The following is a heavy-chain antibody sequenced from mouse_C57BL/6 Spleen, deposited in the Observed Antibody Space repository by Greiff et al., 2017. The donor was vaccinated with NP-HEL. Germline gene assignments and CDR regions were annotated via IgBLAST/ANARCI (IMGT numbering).Heavy chain of an antibody. CDR2: ISDGGSYT. D-gene: IGHD1-1*01. V-gene: IGHV5-4*01. CDR1: GFTFSSYA. CDR3: AREDYGSVYAMDY. J-gene: IGHJ4*01. Sequence: EVKVVESGGGLVKPGGSLKLSCAASGFTFSSYAMSWVRQTPEKRLEWVATISDGGSYTYYPDNVKGRFTISRDNAKNNLYLQMSHLKSEDTAMYYCAREDYGSVYAMDYWGQGTSVTVSS.